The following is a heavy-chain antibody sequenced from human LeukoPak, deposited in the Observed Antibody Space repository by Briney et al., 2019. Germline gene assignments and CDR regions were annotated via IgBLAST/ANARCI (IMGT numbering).Heavy chain of an antibody. CDR1: GYTFTSYG. CDR2: ISAYNGNT. CDR3: ARERGSGSYRNLPGY. V-gene: IGHV1-18*01. D-gene: IGHD3-10*01. Sequence: ASVKVSCKASGYTFTSYGISWVRQAPGQGLEWMGWISAYNGNTNYAQKFQGRVTMTRDMSTSTVYMELSSLRSEDTAVYYCARERGSGSYRNLPGYWGQGTLVTVSS. J-gene: IGHJ4*02.